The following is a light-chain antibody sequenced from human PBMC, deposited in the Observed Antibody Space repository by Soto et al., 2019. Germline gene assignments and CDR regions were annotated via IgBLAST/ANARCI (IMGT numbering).Light chain of an antibody. J-gene: IGLJ1*01. CDR2: EVR. CDR3: CSYTRTSNHYF. CDR1: SSDIGGYDY. Sequence: QSARTQPASVSGSPGQAITISCTGTSSDIGGYDYVSWYQQRPGKAPKLMIYEVRYRPSGVSNRFSGSKSGNTASLTISGLQAEDEADYYCCSYTRTSNHYFFGTGTKVTVL. V-gene: IGLV2-14*01.